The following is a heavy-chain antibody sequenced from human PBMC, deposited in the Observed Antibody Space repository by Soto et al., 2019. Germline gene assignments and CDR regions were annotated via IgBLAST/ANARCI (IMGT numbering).Heavy chain of an antibody. V-gene: IGHV1-2*02. CDR3: ARDKYYYSSCYPNWFDH. CDR1: GYTFTGYY. CDR2: INPNSGGT. J-gene: IGHJ5*02. D-gene: IGHD3-22*01. Sequence: GASVKVSCKASGYTFTGYYMHWVRQAPGQGLEWMGWINPNSGGTNYAQKFQGRVTMTRDTSISTAYMELSRLRSDDTAVYYCARDKYYYSSCYPNWFDHSGQAPLVTVSS.